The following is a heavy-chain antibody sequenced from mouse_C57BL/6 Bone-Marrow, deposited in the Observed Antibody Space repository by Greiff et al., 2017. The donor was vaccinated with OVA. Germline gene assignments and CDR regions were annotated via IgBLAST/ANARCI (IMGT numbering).Heavy chain of an antibody. D-gene: IGHD1-1*01. Sequence: VQLQQPGAELVKPGASVKMSCKASGYTFTSYWITWVKQRPGQGLEWIGDIYPGSGSTNYNEKFKSKATLTVDTSSSTAYMQLSSLTSEDSAVYYGARVYYGSSAFAYWGQGTLVTVSA. J-gene: IGHJ3*01. CDR3: ARVYYGSSAFAY. CDR1: GYTFTSYW. CDR2: IYPGSGST. V-gene: IGHV1-55*01.